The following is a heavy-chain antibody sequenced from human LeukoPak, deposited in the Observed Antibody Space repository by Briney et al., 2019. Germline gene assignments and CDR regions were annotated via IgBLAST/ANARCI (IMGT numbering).Heavy chain of an antibody. CDR3: AKRPGVAMAGILGGFFDC. D-gene: IGHD6-19*01. CDR2: ISAYNGNT. Sequence: ASVKVSCKASGYTFTSYGISWVRQAPGQGLEWMGWISAYNGNTNYAQKLQGRVTMTTDTSTSTAYMELRSLRAEDTAVYYCAKRPGVAMAGILGGFFDCWGQGTLLTVSS. V-gene: IGHV1-18*01. J-gene: IGHJ4*02. CDR1: GYTFTSYG.